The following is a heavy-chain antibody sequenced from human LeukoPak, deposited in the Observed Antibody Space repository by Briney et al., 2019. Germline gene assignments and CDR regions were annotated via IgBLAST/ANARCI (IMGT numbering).Heavy chain of an antibody. D-gene: IGHD4-23*01. CDR1: GGTFSSCA. CDR3: ASESGYGDNPFDY. CDR2: IIPICGTA. J-gene: IGHJ4*02. V-gene: IGHV1-69*05. Sequence: ASVKVSCKASGGTFSSCAISWVRQAPGQGLEWMGGIIPICGTANYAQKFQGRVTITTDESTSTAYMELSSLRSEDTAVYYCASESGYGDNPFDYWGQGTLVTVSS.